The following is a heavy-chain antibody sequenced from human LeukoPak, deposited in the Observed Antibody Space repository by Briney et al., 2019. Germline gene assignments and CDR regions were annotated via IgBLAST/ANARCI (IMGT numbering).Heavy chain of an antibody. J-gene: IGHJ5*02. CDR1: GGSISSYY. D-gene: IGHD6-6*01. Sequence: PSETLSLTCTVSGGSISSYYWSWIRQPAGKGLEWIGRIYTSGSTNYNPSLKSRVTMSVDTSKNQFSLKLSSVTAADTAVYYCARGRFTYSSSSEVWFDPWGQGTLVTVSS. V-gene: IGHV4-4*07. CDR2: IYTSGST. CDR3: ARGRFTYSSSSEVWFDP.